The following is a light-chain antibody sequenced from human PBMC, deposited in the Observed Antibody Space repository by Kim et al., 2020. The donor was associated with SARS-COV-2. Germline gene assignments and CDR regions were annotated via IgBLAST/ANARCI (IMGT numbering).Light chain of an antibody. J-gene: IGKJ2*01. CDR1: QSVSSSY. CDR3: QQYGSSYT. CDR2: GAS. Sequence: SRSPGERATLSCRASQSVSSSYLAWYQQKPGQAPRLLIYGASSRATGIPDRFSGSGSGTDFTLTISRLEPEDFAVYYCQQYGSSYTFGQGTKLEI. V-gene: IGKV3-20*01.